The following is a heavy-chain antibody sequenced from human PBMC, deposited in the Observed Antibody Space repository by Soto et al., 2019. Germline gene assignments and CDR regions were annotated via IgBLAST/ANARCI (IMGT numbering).Heavy chain of an antibody. CDR3: AIQSPTGGY. CDR1: VFTCSRYA. V-gene: IGHV3-23*01. Sequence: WWSLRLSCSASVFTCSRYAMSWVRQAPGKGLEWVSAISGSGGSTYYADSVKGRFTISRDNSKNTLYLQMNSLRAEDTAVYYCAIQSPTGGYWGQGTLVTVSS. CDR2: ISGSGGST. J-gene: IGHJ4*02.